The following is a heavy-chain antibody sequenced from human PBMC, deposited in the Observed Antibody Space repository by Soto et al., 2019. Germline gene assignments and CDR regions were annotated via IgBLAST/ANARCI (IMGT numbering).Heavy chain of an antibody. CDR2: ISGSGGST. J-gene: IGHJ6*02. CDR1: GFTFSSYA. Sequence: PGGSLRLSCAASGFTFSSYAMSWVRQAPGEGLEWVSAISGSGGSTYYADSVKGRFTITRDNSKNTLYLQMNSLRAEDTAVYYCAKDCSKPYNWNESYYYYGMDVWGQGTTVTVSS. V-gene: IGHV3-23*01. CDR3: AKDCSKPYNWNESYYYYGMDV. D-gene: IGHD1-1*01.